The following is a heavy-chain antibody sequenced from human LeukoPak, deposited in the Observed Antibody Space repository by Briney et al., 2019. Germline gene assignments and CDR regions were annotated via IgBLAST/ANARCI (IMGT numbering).Heavy chain of an antibody. CDR3: VKDHGYSSGWYVRGFDY. CDR1: GFTFSSYA. CDR2: ISSNGGNT. J-gene: IGHJ4*02. V-gene: IGHV3-64D*06. Sequence: GGPLRLSCSASGFTFSSYAMHWVRQAPGKGPEYVAAISSNGGNTNYADPVKGRFTISRDNSKNTLYLQMSSLRIEDTAVYYCVKDHGYSSGWYVRGFDYWGQGTLVTVSS. D-gene: IGHD6-19*01.